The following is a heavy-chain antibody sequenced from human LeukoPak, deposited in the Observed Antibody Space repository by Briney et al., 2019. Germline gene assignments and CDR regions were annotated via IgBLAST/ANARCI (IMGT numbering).Heavy chain of an antibody. D-gene: IGHD6-13*01. J-gene: IGHJ5*02. V-gene: IGHV4-59*01. Sequence: SETLSLTCTVSGDSISTYYWSWIRQPPGRELERIGCVYDSGITNYNPSLKSRVAMSLDTSKNQFSLRLSSVTAADTAVYYCARDRIAGRFNWFDPWGQGTLVTVSS. CDR1: GDSISTYY. CDR3: ARDRIAGRFNWFDP. CDR2: VYDSGIT.